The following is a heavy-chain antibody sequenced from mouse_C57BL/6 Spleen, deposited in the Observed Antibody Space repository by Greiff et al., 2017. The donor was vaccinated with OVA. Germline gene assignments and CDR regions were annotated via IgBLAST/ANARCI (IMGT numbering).Heavy chain of an antibody. V-gene: IGHV1-69*01. Sequence: VQLQQPGAELVMPGASVKLSCKASGYTFTSYWMHWVKQRPGQGLEWIGEIDPSDSYTNYNQKFKGKSTLTVDKSSSTAYMQLSSLTSEDSAVYYCARSTYGSSLHWYFDVWGTGTTVTVSS. CDR2: IDPSDSYT. D-gene: IGHD1-1*01. CDR1: GYTFTSYW. CDR3: ARSTYGSSLHWYFDV. J-gene: IGHJ1*03.